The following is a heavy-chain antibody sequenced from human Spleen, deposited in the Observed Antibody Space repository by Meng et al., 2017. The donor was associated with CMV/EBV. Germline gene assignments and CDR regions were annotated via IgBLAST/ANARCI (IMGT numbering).Heavy chain of an antibody. CDR3: ASYIVVVPAAYYGMDV. J-gene: IGHJ6*02. CDR1: GASVSSGSYY. V-gene: IGHV4-61*01. D-gene: IGHD2-2*01. Sequence: SENLSLTCTVSGASVSSGSYYWSWIRQPPGKGLEWIGYIYYSGSTNYNPSLKSRVTISVDTSKNQFSLKLSSVTAADTAVYYCASYIVVVPAAYYGMDVWGQGTTVTVSS. CDR2: IYYSGST.